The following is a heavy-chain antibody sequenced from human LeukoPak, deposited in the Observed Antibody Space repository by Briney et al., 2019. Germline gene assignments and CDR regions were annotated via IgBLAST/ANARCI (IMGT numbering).Heavy chain of an antibody. D-gene: IGHD5-24*01. CDR3: ARPSRWLQYLYFDY. CDR2: INAGNGNT. V-gene: IGHV1-3*01. CDR1: GYTFTSYA. Sequence: ASVKVSCKASGYTFTSYAMHWVRQAPGQRLEWMGWINAGNGNTKYSQKFQGRVTITKDTSASTAYMELSSLRSEDTAVYYCARPSRWLQYLYFDYWGQGTLVTVCS. J-gene: IGHJ4*02.